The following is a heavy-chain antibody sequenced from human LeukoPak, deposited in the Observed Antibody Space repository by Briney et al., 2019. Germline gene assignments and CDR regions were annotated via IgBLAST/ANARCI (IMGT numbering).Heavy chain of an antibody. CDR1: GYTFTSCD. CDR3: ARGILRFLEWLTNLHYFDY. Sequence: ASVMVSCKASGYTFTSCDINWVRQATGQGLEWMGWMNPNSGNTGYAQKFQGRVTITRNTSISTAYMELSSLRSEDTAVYYCARGILRFLEWLTNLHYFDYWGQGTLVTVSS. D-gene: IGHD3-3*01. CDR2: MNPNSGNT. V-gene: IGHV1-8*03. J-gene: IGHJ4*02.